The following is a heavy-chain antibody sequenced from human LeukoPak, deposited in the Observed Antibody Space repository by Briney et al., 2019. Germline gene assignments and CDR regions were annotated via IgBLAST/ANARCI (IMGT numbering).Heavy chain of an antibody. J-gene: IGHJ4*02. CDR3: TRVGYIDEGIDY. CDR2: IKQDGNKK. CDR1: GFPFSSYW. D-gene: IGHD5-24*01. V-gene: IGHV3-7*04. Sequence: GGSLRLSCVASGFPFSSYWMTWVRQAPGKGLEWVANIKQDGNKKSYVDSVKGRFTISRDNAKNSLYLQMNSLRAEDTAIYYCTRVGYIDEGIDYWGQGTLVTVSS.